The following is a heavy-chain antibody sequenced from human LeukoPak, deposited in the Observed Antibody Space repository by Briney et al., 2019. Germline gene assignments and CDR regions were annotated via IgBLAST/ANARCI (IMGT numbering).Heavy chain of an antibody. CDR3: ARGIGYTSPKYYFDY. CDR1: GGTFSSYA. J-gene: IGHJ4*02. D-gene: IGHD6-13*01. V-gene: IGHV1-69*13. Sequence: ASVKVSCKASGGTFSSYAISWVRQAPGQGLEWMGGIIPIFGTANYARKFQGRVTITADESTSTAYMELSNLRSEDTAVYYCARGIGYTSPKYYFDYWGQGTLVTVSS. CDR2: IIPIFGTA.